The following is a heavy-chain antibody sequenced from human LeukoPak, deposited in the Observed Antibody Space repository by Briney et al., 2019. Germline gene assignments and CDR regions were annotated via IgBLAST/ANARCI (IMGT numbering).Heavy chain of an antibody. Sequence: PSETLSLTCTVSGGSISSGGYYWSWIRQHPGKGLEWIGYIYYSGSTYYNPSLKSRVTISVDTSKNQFSLKLSSVTAADTAVYYCARAGSHYDILTGYPVYYYGMDVWGQGTTVTVSS. CDR3: ARAGSHYDILTGYPVYYYGMDV. CDR1: GGSISSGGYY. CDR2: IYYSGST. V-gene: IGHV4-31*03. D-gene: IGHD3-9*01. J-gene: IGHJ6*02.